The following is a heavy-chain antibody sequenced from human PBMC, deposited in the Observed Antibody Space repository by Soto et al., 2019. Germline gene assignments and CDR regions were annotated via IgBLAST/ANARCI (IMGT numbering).Heavy chain of an antibody. D-gene: IGHD6-19*01. CDR1: GGSISSSSYY. V-gene: IGHV4-39*01. CDR3: ARILWSSGWSRFDP. J-gene: IGHJ5*02. CDR2: IYYSGNA. Sequence: PSETLSLTCTVSGGSISSSSYYWGWLRQPPGKGLEWIGGIYYSGNAYYNSSLESRVTISVDTSKNQFSLKLSSVTAADTAVYYCARILWSSGWSRFDPWGQGALVTVSS.